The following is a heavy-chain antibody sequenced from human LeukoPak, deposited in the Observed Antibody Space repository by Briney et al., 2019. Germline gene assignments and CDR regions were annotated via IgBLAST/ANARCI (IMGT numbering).Heavy chain of an antibody. Sequence: GGSLRLSCAASGFTFINYGMNWVRQAPGKGLEWVSGITGSGGSTYYADSVKGRFTISRDNAKNSLYLQMNSLRAEDTAVYYCARDRGDYISYWYFDLWGRGTLVTVSS. V-gene: IGHV3-23*01. CDR3: ARDRGDYISYWYFDL. D-gene: IGHD4-17*01. CDR1: GFTFINYG. J-gene: IGHJ2*01. CDR2: ITGSGGST.